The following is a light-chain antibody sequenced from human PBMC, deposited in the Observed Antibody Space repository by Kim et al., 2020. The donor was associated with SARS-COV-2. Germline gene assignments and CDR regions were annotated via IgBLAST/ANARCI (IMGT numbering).Light chain of an antibody. J-gene: IGKJ1*01. V-gene: IGKV1-5*03. CDR3: QQYSSPWT. CDR2: KAS. Sequence: SASVGDRVTITCRASQNISTLLAWYQQRPGTAPNLLIYKASILETGVTSTFSGRGSGTEFTLTISCLRPEDYATYYCQQYSSPWTFGQGTKVDIK. CDR1: QNISTL.